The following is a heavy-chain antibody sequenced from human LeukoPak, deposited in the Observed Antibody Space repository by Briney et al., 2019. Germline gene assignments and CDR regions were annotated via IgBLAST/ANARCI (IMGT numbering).Heavy chain of an antibody. V-gene: IGHV1-8*01. CDR2: MNPNRGNI. Sequence: ASVKVSCKDSGYTFTSYGIIWVRQATGQGLEWMGWMNPNRGNIGYAQQFQGRVTMTRKNSINPAFMELRSLRSEDTAVYSCARDNNNWNYYYYYYGMDVWGQGTTVTVSS. D-gene: IGHD1-7*01. CDR3: ARDNNNWNYYYYYYGMDV. J-gene: IGHJ6*02. CDR1: GYTFTSYG.